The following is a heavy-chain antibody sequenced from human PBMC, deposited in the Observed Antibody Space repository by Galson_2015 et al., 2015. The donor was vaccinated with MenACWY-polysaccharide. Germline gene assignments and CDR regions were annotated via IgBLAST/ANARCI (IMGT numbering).Heavy chain of an antibody. J-gene: IGHJ6*02. CDR1: GFSLGAWY. Sequence: SLRLSCAASGFSLGAWYMSWLRQAPGKGLEWLSYISKSGDSINYGDSVKGRFAISRDNAKNSLYLQLNSLEVEDTAIYYCARGHYGLDVWGQGTTVTVSS. CDR3: ARGHYGLDV. V-gene: IGHV3-11*01. CDR2: ISKSGDSI.